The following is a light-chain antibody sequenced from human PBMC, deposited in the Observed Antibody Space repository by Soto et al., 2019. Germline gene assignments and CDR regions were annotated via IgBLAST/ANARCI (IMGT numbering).Light chain of an antibody. CDR2: GAS. Sequence: EIVLTQSPGTLSLSPAERATLSCRASQSVRGGYLAWYQQKPGQAPRLLIFGASNKATGIPDRFSGSGSGTDFTPTISRLEPDDYAVYYCQQYATSPELTFGGGTKVEIK. V-gene: IGKV3-20*01. CDR1: QSVRGGY. J-gene: IGKJ4*01. CDR3: QQYATSPELT.